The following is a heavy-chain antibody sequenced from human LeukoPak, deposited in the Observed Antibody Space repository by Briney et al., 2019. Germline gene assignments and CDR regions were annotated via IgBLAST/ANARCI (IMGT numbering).Heavy chain of an antibody. D-gene: IGHD3-10*01. CDR3: ARELLKSSLQYYYGSGSSGY. CDR2: INPNSGGT. V-gene: IGHV1-2*02. J-gene: IGHJ4*02. Sequence: ASVKVSCKASRYTFTGYYMHWVRQAPGQGLEWMGWINPNSGGTNYAQKFQGRVTMTRDTSISTAYMELSRLRSDDTAVYYCARELLKSSLQYYYGSGSSGYCSQGTLVTVSS. CDR1: RYTFTGYY.